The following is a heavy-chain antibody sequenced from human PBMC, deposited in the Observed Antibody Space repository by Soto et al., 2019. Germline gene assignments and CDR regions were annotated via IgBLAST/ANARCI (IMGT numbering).Heavy chain of an antibody. Sequence: ASVKVSCKASGYRFTSYGIGWVRQAPGQGLEWMGWINAYNGNTNYAQNLQGRVTLTTDTSTSTAYMELRSLRSNDTAVYYCAMVDVYVTTSPQDVWGQGTTVTVSS. CDR3: AMVDVYVTTSPQDV. D-gene: IGHD3-16*01. J-gene: IGHJ6*02. CDR2: INAYNGNT. CDR1: GYRFTSYG. V-gene: IGHV1-18*01.